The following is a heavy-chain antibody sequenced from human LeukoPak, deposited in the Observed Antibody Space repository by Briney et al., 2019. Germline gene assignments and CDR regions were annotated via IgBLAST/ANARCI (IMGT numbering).Heavy chain of an antibody. Sequence: PSETLSLTCAVYGGSFSGYYWSWIRQPPGKGLEWIGEINHSGSTNYNPSLKSRVTISVDTSKNQFSLKLSSVTAADTAVYYCARQGVLSTELLFFFDYWGQGTLVTVSS. J-gene: IGHJ4*02. V-gene: IGHV4-34*01. CDR1: GGSFSGYY. CDR3: ARQGVLSTELLFFFDY. D-gene: IGHD3-3*01. CDR2: INHSGST.